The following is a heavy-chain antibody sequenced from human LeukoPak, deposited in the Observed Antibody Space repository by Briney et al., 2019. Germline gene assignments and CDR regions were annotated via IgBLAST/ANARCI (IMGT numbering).Heavy chain of an antibody. V-gene: IGHV4-38-2*02. Sequence: SETLSLTCSVSGYSISSGYYWGWIRQTPGKELEWIGSIYHSGSTSYNPSLKSRVTMSVDTSKNQFSLRLSSVTAADTAVYSCARGLGVSAWWYYFDYWGQGTLVTVSS. D-gene: IGHD6-19*01. J-gene: IGHJ4*02. CDR2: IYHSGST. CDR3: ARGLGVSAWWYYFDY. CDR1: GYSISSGYY.